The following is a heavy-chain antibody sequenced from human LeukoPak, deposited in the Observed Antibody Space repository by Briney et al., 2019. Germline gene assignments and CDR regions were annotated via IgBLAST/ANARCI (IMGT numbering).Heavy chain of an antibody. CDR2: ISSSSSYI. D-gene: IGHD6-19*01. V-gene: IGHV3-21*04. CDR3: ARDARGSSGWFLDY. J-gene: IGHJ4*02. Sequence: PGGSLRLSCAASGFTVSSNYMSWVRQAPGKGLEWVSSISSSSSYIYYADSVKGRFTISRDNAKNSLYLQMNSLRAEDTAVYYCARDARGSSGWFLDYWGQGTLVTVSS. CDR1: GFTVSSNY.